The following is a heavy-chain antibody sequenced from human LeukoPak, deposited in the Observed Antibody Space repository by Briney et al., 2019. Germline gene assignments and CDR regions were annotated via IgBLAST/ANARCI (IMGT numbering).Heavy chain of an antibody. CDR1: GFTFSSYA. CDR3: AKDQHIVLMVCAIGY. D-gene: IGHD2-8*01. Sequence: GGSLRLSCAASGFTFSSYAMSWVRQAPGKGLEWVSAISGSGGSTYYADSVKGRFTISRDNSKNTLYLQMDSLRAEDTAVYYCAKDQHIVLMVCAIGYWGQGTLVTVSS. V-gene: IGHV3-23*01. CDR2: ISGSGGST. J-gene: IGHJ4*02.